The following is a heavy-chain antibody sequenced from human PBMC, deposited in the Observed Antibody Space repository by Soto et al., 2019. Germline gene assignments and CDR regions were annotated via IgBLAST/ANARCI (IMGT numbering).Heavy chain of an antibody. J-gene: IGHJ4*02. V-gene: IGHV3-23*01. Sequence: GGSLRLSCAASGFTFSSYAMSWVRQAPGKGLEWVSGISGSGGSTYYADSVKGRFTISRVNSKNTLYLQMNSLRAEDTAVYYCAKDPRVWSYGYFDYWGQGTLVTVSS. CDR1: GFTFSSYA. D-gene: IGHD5-18*01. CDR2: ISGSGGST. CDR3: AKDPRVWSYGYFDY.